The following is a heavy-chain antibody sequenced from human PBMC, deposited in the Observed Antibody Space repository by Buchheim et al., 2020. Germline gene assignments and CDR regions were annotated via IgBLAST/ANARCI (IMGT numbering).Heavy chain of an antibody. Sequence: QVQLQESGPGLVKPSQTLSLTCTVSGGSISGDDYYWSWIRQPPGKGLEWIGYSYYTGSTYYNPSLKSRVTISVDTSKNQFSLKLSSVTAADTAVYYCARGGDYYYDSSGYVALDYWGQGTL. J-gene: IGHJ4*02. D-gene: IGHD3-22*01. V-gene: IGHV4-30-4*01. CDR1: GGSISGDDYY. CDR2: SYYTGST. CDR3: ARGGDYYYDSSGYVALDY.